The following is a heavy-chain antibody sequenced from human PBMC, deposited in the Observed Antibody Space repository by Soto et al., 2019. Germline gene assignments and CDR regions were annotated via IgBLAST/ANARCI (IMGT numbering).Heavy chain of an antibody. J-gene: IGHJ6*02. V-gene: IGHV5-51*01. CDR1: GYSFTSYW. CDR3: ARHPSGFGEFQDTENYYGMDV. Sequence: PGESLKISCQGSGYSFTSYWIGWVRQMPGKGLEWMGIIYPGDSDTRYSPSFQGQVTISADKSISTAYLQWSSLKASDTAMYYCARHPSGFGEFQDTENYYGMDVWGQGTTVTVSS. CDR2: IYPGDSDT. D-gene: IGHD3-10*01.